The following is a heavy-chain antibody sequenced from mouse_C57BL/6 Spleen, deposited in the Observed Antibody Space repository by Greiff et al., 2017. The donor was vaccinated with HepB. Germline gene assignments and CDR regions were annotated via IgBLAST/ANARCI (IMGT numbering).Heavy chain of an antibody. CDR1: GFTFSDYY. CDR2: INYDGSST. CDR3: ARGLTTVRYFDV. V-gene: IGHV5-16*01. Sequence: EVKLVESEGGLVQPGSSMKLSCTASGFTFSDYYMAWVRQVPEKGLEWVANINYDGSSTYYLDSLKSRFIISRDNAKNILYLQMSSLKSEDTATYYCARGLTTVRYFDVWGTGTTVTVSS. J-gene: IGHJ1*03. D-gene: IGHD1-1*01.